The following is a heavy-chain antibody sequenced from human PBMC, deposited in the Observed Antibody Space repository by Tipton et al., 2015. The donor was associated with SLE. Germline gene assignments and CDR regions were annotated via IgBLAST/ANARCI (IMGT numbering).Heavy chain of an antibody. D-gene: IGHD2-15*01. Sequence: TLSLTCTVSGGSVSSASYYWSWIRQPAGKGLEWIGYIYYSGSTNYNPSLKSRVTISVDPSKNQFSLKLSSVTAADTAVYYCATVNCSLGGCILDTWGRETLVPVSS. CDR1: GGSVSSASYY. CDR2: IYYSGST. V-gene: IGHV4-61*10. J-gene: IGHJ5*02. CDR3: ATVNCSLGGCILDT.